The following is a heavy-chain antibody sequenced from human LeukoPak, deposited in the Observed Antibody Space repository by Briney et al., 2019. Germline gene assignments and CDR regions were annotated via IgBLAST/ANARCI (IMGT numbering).Heavy chain of an antibody. V-gene: IGHV4-31*03. CDR1: GGSISSGGYY. J-gene: IGHJ4*02. Sequence: PSETLSLTCTVSGGSISSGGYYWSWIRQHPGKGLEWIGYIYYSGSTYYNPSLKSRVTISVDTSKNQFSLKLSSVTAADTAVYYCARYRVDIVATIIDYWGQGTLVTVSS. CDR2: IYYSGST. D-gene: IGHD5-12*01. CDR3: ARYRVDIVATIIDY.